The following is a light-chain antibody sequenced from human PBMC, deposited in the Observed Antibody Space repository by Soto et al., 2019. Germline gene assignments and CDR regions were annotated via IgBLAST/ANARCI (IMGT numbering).Light chain of an antibody. CDR3: QQRSNWPPRFT. CDR1: QSVSSY. V-gene: IGKV3-11*01. CDR2: DAS. J-gene: IGKJ4*01. Sequence: EIVLTQSPATLSLSPGERATLSCRASQSVSSYLAWYQQKPGQAPRLLIYDASNRATGIPAMFSGSGSGTDFTLTISSLEPEDFAVYYCQQRSNWPPRFTFGGGTKVDIK.